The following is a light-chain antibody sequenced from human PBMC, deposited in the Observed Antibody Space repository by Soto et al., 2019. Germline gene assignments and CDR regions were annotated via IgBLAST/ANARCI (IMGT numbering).Light chain of an antibody. CDR3: QQYGTSPFA. CDR2: GVS. Sequence: EIVMTQSPATLSVSPGEKATLSCGASQSVSSSSLAWYQHKPGQAPRLLIFGVSTRATGIPDRFSGSGSGTDFTLTISRLEPEDFAVYYCQQYGTSPFAFGPGTKVDIK. V-gene: IGKV3-20*01. J-gene: IGKJ3*01. CDR1: QSVSSSS.